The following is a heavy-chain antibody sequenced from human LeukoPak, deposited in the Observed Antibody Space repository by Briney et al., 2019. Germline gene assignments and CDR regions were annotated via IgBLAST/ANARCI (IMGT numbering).Heavy chain of an antibody. CDR3: ARDPGYCSSTSCDPVDY. V-gene: IGHV1-69*06. D-gene: IGHD2-2*01. CDR1: GGTFSSYA. CDR2: IIPIFGTA. J-gene: IGHJ4*02. Sequence: SSVQVSCKASGGTFSSYAISWVRQAPGQGLEWMGGIIPIFGTANYAQKFQGRVTITADKSTSTAYMELSSLRSEDTAVYYCARDPGYCSSTSCDPVDYWGQGTLVTVSS.